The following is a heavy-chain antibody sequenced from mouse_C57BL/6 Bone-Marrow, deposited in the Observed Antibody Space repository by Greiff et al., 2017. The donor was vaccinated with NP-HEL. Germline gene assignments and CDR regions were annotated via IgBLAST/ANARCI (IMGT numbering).Heavy chain of an antibody. CDR1: GYSITSGYD. CDR2: ISYSGST. CDR3: ARVDSNYGAWFAY. V-gene: IGHV3-1*01. J-gene: IGHJ3*01. Sequence: EVQLQQSGPGMVKPSQSLSLTCTVTGYSITSGYDWHWIRHFPGNKLEWMGYISYSGSTNYNPSLKSRISITHDTSKNHFFLKLNSVTTEDTATYYCARVDSNYGAWFAYWGQGTLVTVSA. D-gene: IGHD2-5*01.